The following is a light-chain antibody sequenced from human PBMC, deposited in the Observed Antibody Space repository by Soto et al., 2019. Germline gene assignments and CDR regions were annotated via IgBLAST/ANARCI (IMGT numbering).Light chain of an antibody. J-gene: IGKJ5*01. CDR3: QQAYSFPIT. Sequence: IQGTQYPCSVSASVGDRVAVTCRASQDIAGYLAWYQQKPGRTPELLIHGASRLQSGVPARFSGSGSGTDFTLSINSLQPEDFATYYCQQAYSFPITFGQGTRLEIK. CDR2: GAS. CDR1: QDIAGY. V-gene: IGKV1D-12*01.